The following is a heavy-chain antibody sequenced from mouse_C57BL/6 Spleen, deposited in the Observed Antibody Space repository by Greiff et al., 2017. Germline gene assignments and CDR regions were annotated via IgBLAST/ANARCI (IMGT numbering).Heavy chain of an antibody. CDR2: IYPGDGET. CDR3: AREPDFVFLMDD. J-gene: IGHJ4*01. D-gene: IGHD2-4*01. V-gene: IGHV1-82*01. CDR1: GYAFRSSW. Sequence: VQLQQSGPELVKPGASVKISCKASGYAFRSSWMNWVKQRPGKGLEWIGRIYPGDGETNYNGKFKGKATLTADKSSSTAYLQLSSLTAEDSAVYCCAREPDFVFLMDDGAQVTSVTVSS.